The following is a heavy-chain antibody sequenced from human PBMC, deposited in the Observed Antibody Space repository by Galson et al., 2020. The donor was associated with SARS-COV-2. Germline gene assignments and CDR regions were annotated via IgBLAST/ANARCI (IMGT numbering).Heavy chain of an antibody. CDR3: ARVDDILTGYDYYGRDV. J-gene: IGHJ6*02. CDR1: GGSISSSSYY. V-gene: IGHV4-39*01. Sequence: SQTLSLTCTVSGGSISSSSYYWGWIRQHPGKGLEWIGSIYYSGSTYYNPSLKSRVTISVDTSKNQFSLNLSSVTADDTAVYYCARVDDILTGYDYYGRDVWRQGTTVTV. CDR2: IYYSGST. D-gene: IGHD3-9*01.